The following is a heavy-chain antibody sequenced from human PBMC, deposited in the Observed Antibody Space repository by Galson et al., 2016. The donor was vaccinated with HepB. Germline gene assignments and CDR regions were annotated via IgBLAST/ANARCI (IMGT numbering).Heavy chain of an antibody. CDR1: GFTSSDFW. D-gene: IGHD7-27*01. V-gene: IGHV3-74*01. CDR3: ARDINWVSFDF. CDR2: IDSDGLNT. J-gene: IGHJ4*02. Sequence: SLRLSCAASGFTSSDFWIHWVHQVPGKGLVWVSRIDSDGLNTNYADSVKGRFTISRDNAKNTVYLQMNSLRVEDTAVYYCARDINWVSFDFWGQGTLVTVSS.